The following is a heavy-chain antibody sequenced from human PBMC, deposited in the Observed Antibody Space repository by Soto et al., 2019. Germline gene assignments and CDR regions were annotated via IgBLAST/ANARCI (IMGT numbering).Heavy chain of an antibody. CDR2: ISSNGGST. D-gene: IGHD3-10*01. J-gene: IGHJ6*02. Sequence: GYLRRSFSPAGLTFSSYAMHWVRHAPGKGLEYVSAISSNGGSTYYADSVKGRLTISRDNSKNTLYIQITSLRAEDTAVYYCGRASGGLGELLGYYGMGVWGQGTRVT. CDR3: GRASGGLGELLGYYGMGV. CDR1: GLTFSSYA. V-gene: IGHV3-64D*06.